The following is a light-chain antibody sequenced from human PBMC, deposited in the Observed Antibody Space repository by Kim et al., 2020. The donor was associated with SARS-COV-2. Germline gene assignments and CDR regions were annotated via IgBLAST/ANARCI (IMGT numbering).Light chain of an antibody. CDR1: TEAVTSGYS. J-gene: IGLJ2*01. V-gene: IGLV7-43*01. Sequence: QAVVTQEPSLTVSPGGTVTLTCASSTEAVTSGYSPYWFQQKPGQAPRALIYSTNNRHSWTPSRFSGSLLGGKAALTLSDVQPEDEAEYYCLLHYEDPLHWIFGGGTQLTVL. CDR2: STN. CDR3: LLHYEDPLHWI.